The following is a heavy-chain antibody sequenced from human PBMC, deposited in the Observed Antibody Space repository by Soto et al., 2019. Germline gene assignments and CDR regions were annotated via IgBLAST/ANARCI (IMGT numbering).Heavy chain of an antibody. D-gene: IGHD3-16*01. Sequence: QVQLVQSGAEVKKPGSSVKVSCKASGGTFSSYTISWVRQAPGQGLEWMGRIIPILGIANYAQKFQGRVTISADKSTSTAYMELSSLRSEDMAVYYCARVGGAVSFDYWGQGTLVTVSS. CDR1: GGTFSSYT. CDR2: IIPILGIA. V-gene: IGHV1-69*02. CDR3: ARVGGAVSFDY. J-gene: IGHJ4*02.